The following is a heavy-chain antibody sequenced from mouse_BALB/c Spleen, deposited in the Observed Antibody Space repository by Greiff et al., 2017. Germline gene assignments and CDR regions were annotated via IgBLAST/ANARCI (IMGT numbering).Heavy chain of an antibody. CDR1: GFSLTSYG. D-gene: IGHD1-1*01. CDR3: ARVADYYGSSIYYYAMDY. Sequence: VMLVESGPGLVAPSQSLSITCTVSGFSLTSYGVHWVRQPPGKGLEWLGVIWAGGSTNYNSALMSRLSISKDNSKSQVFLKMNSLQTDDTAMYYCARVADYYGSSIYYYAMDYWGQGTSVTVSS. J-gene: IGHJ4*01. V-gene: IGHV2-9*02. CDR2: IWAGGST.